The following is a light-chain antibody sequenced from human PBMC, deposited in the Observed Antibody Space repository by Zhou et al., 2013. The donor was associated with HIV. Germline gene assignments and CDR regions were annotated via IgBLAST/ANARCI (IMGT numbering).Light chain of an antibody. V-gene: IGKV1-33*01. CDR2: DTS. CDR3: QQYDNLPLT. Sequence: DIQMTQSPSSLSASVGDRVTITCQASQNITKYLNWYHQKPGKAPKLLIYDTSNLAPGVPSRFSGSGSGTDFTFTISNLQPEDIATYYCQQYDNLPLTFGGGTKVEIK. J-gene: IGKJ4*01. CDR1: QNITKY.